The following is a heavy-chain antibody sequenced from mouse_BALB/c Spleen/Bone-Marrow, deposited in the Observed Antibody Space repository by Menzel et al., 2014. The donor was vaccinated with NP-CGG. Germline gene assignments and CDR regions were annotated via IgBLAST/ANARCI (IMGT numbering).Heavy chain of an antibody. CDR1: GYTFTSYW. CDR3: ARGYYGSSLVY. CDR2: INPSTGYT. D-gene: IGHD1-1*01. Sequence: VQLVESGAELAKPGASVKMSCKASGYTFTSYWMHWVKQRPGQGLEWIGYINPSTGYTEYNQKFKDKATLTADKSSSTAYMQLSSLTSEDSAVYYCARGYYGSSLVYWGQGTLVTVSA. J-gene: IGHJ3*01. V-gene: IGHV1-7*01.